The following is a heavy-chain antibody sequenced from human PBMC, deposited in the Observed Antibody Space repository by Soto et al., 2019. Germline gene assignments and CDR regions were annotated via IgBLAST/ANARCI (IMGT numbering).Heavy chain of an antibody. D-gene: IGHD6-13*01. J-gene: IGHJ5*02. CDR3: ARERSAAGTGWFDP. CDR2: MNPNSGNT. Sequence: QVQLVQSGAEVKKPGASVKVACKASGYTFTSYDINWVRQATGQGLEWMGWMNPNSGNTGYAQKFQGRVTMTRNTSISTAYMELSSLRSEDTAVYYCARERSAAGTGWFDPWGQGTLVTVSS. CDR1: GYTFTSYD. V-gene: IGHV1-8*01.